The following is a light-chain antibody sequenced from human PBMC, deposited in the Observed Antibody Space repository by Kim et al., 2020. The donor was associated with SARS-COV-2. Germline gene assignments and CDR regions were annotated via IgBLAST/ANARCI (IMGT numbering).Light chain of an antibody. CDR3: QQYNKWPYT. Sequence: SVSLGEGATLSCRASQTINSDLAWYQQVPGRPPRLLMHSASTRAAGSPVRVSGSGSGTEYTLTISSLQSEDLAVYYCQQYNKWPYTFGQGTKLEIK. CDR2: SAS. CDR1: QTINSD. V-gene: IGKV3-15*01. J-gene: IGKJ2*01.